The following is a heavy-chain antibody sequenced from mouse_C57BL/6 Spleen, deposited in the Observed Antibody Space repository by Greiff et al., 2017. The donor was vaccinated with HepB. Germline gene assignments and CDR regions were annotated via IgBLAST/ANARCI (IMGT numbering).Heavy chain of an antibody. Sequence: DVQLQESGPGLVKPSQSLSLTCSVTGYSITSGYYWNWIRQFPGNKLEWMGYISYDGSNNYNPSLKNRISITRDTSKNQFFLKLNSVTTEDTATYYCARDSSGYWYFDVWGTGTTVTVSS. J-gene: IGHJ1*03. CDR3: ARDSSGYWYFDV. CDR1: GYSITSGYY. CDR2: ISYDGSN. V-gene: IGHV3-6*01. D-gene: IGHD3-2*02.